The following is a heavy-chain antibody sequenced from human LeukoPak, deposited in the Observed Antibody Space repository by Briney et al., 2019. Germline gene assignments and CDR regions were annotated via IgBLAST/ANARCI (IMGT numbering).Heavy chain of an antibody. J-gene: IGHJ4*02. D-gene: IGHD3-22*01. CDR1: GFTFSSYW. Sequence: GGSLRLSCAASGFTFSSYWMHWVRQAPGKGLEWVSCITRSSIYIYYADSVKGRFTISRDNAKNSLYLQMNSLRAEDTAVYYCARGRYDSSGSYSLFDYWGQGTLVTVSS. CDR2: ITRSSIYI. CDR3: ARGRYDSSGSYSLFDY. V-gene: IGHV3-21*01.